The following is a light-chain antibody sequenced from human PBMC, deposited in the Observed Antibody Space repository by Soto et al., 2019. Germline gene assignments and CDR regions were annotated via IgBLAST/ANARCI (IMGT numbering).Light chain of an antibody. CDR1: QSVSSSY. V-gene: IGKV3D-20*02. CDR3: QQRSHWPPIT. Sequence: EIVLTQSPGTLSLSPGERATLSCLASQSVSSSYLAWYQQKPGQAPRFLIYSASSRATGIPARFRGSGSGTDFTLTISGLEPEDAGIYYCQQRSHWPPITFGQGTRLEI. J-gene: IGKJ5*01. CDR2: SAS.